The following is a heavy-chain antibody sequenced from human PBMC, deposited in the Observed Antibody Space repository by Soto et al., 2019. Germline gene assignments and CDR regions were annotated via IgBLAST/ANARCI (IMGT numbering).Heavy chain of an antibody. V-gene: IGHV1-46*01. CDR3: ARGLIVATIVGAFDI. J-gene: IGHJ3*02. CDR1: GYTFTSYY. D-gene: IGHD5-12*01. Sequence: GASVTVSCKASGYTFTSYYMHWVRQAPGQGLEWMGIINPSGGSTSYAQKFQGRVTMTRDTSTSTVYMELSSLRSEDTAVYYCARGLIVATIVGAFDIWGQGTMVTVSS. CDR2: INPSGGST.